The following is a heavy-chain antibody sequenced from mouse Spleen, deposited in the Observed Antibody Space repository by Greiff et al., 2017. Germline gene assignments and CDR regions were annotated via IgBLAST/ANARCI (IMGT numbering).Heavy chain of an antibody. J-gene: IGHJ3*01. CDR2: ISSGSSTI. D-gene: IGHD1-1*01. CDR1: GFTFSDYG. CDR3: ARYYYGSSYEGFSY. V-gene: IGHV5-17*01. Sequence: EVQLQESGGGLVKPGGSLKLSCAASGFTFSDYGMHWVRQAPEKGLEWVAYISSGSSTIYYADTVKGRFTISRDNAKNTLFLQMTSLRSEDTAMYYCARYYYGSSYEGFSYWGQGTLVTVSA.